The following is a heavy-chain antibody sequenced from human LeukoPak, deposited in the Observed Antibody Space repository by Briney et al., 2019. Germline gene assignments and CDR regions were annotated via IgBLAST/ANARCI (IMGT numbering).Heavy chain of an antibody. CDR1: GFTFSNYW. Sequence: PGGSLRLSCAASGFTFSNYWMHWVRQAPGKGLVWVSRINSDGINTSYADSVKGRFTISRDNAKNTLNLQMNSLRAEDTAVYYCARDWQTVDGNYYYMDVWGKGTTVTISS. D-gene: IGHD4-17*01. CDR2: INSDGINT. CDR3: ARDWQTVDGNYYYMDV. V-gene: IGHV3-74*01. J-gene: IGHJ6*03.